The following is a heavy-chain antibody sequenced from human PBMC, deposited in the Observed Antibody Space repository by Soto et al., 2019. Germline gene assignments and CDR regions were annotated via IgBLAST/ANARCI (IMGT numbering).Heavy chain of an antibody. CDR3: ASDHTVSE. D-gene: IGHD3-10*01. CDR2: ISYDGSNK. J-gene: IGHJ4*02. V-gene: IGHV3-30-3*01. Sequence: QVQLVESGGGVVQPGRSLSLSCAASGFTFSSYAMHWVRQAPGKGLEWVAVISYDGSNKYYADSVKGRFTISRDNSKNTLYLQMNSLRAEDTAVYYCASDHTVSEWGQGTLVTVSS. CDR1: GFTFSSYA.